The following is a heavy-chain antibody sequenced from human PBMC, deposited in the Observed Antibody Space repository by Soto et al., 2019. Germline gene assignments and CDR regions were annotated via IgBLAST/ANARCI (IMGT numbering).Heavy chain of an antibody. J-gene: IGHJ4*02. CDR1: GFTFSSYG. V-gene: IGHV3-33*02. D-gene: IGHD6-13*01. CDR3: VRGQQVARD. CDR2: XWXXXRNX. Sequence: LXXSCAASGFTFSSYGMQWVRQAPGKGLEXXXXXWXXXRNXXYEXXXXXXXNXXXDXXXNKLFLKMKSLGVEDTAVYYCVRGQQVARDWGQGTQVTVSS.